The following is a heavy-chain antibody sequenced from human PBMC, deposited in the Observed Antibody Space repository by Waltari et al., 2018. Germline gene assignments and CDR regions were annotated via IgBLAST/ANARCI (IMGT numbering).Heavy chain of an antibody. CDR1: GFSFSGYT. D-gene: IGHD1-26*01. V-gene: IGHV3-23*01. Sequence: EVQLLESGGGLVQPGGSLRLSCAASGFSFSGYTMTWVRQAPGKGLDWVSVSSGGGGSTYYADSVKGRFTISRDNSKKTLFLQMSSLRAEDTAVYYCAKSIAGTTNYFDSWGQGTLVTVSS. CDR3: AKSIAGTTNYFDS. J-gene: IGHJ4*02. CDR2: SSGGGGST.